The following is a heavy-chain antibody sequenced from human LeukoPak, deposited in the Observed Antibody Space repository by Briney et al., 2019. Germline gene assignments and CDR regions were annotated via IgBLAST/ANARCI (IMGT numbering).Heavy chain of an antibody. D-gene: IGHD6-19*01. CDR3: ARGGAVAGTRGSYYYYYYYMDV. CDR2: IYTSGST. J-gene: IGHJ6*03. V-gene: IGHV4-4*07. CDR1: GGSISSYY. Sequence: SETLSLTCTVSGGSISSYYWSWIRQPAGKGLEWIGCIYTSGSTNYNPSLKSRVTISVDKSKNQFSLKLSSVTAADTAVYYCARGGAVAGTRGSYYYYYYYMDVWGKGTTVTVSS.